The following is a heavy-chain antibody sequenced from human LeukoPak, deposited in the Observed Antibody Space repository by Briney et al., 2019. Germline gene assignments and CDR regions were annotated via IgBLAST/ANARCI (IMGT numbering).Heavy chain of an antibody. D-gene: IGHD3-10*01. Sequence: AGGSLRLSCAASGFTFSSYWRSWVRQAPGKGLEWVANIKQDGSEKYYVDSVKGRFTISRDNAKNSLYLQMNSLRAEDTAVYYCARDTTYYGSGSYYSDAFDIWGQGTMVTVSS. CDR2: IKQDGSEK. V-gene: IGHV3-7*03. CDR3: ARDTTYYGSGSYYSDAFDI. CDR1: GFTFSSYW. J-gene: IGHJ3*02.